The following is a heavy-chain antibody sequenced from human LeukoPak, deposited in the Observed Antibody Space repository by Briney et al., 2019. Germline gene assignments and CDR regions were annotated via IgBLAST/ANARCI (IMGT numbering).Heavy chain of an antibody. V-gene: IGHV1-18*01. D-gene: IGHD1-26*01. Sequence: ASVKVSCKASGYTFTSYGISWVRQAPGQGLEWMGWISAYNGNTNYAQKLQGRVTMTTDTSTSTAYMELRSLRSDDTAVYYCARSVGATIGSIDAFDIWGQGTMVTVSS. CDR2: ISAYNGNT. J-gene: IGHJ3*02. CDR3: ARSVGATIGSIDAFDI. CDR1: GYTFTSYG.